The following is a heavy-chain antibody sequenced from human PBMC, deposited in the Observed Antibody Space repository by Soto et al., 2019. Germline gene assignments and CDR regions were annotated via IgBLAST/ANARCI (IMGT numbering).Heavy chain of an antibody. V-gene: IGHV4-61*01. J-gene: IGHJ4*02. CDR3: ARGHSSSWFYY. CDR1: GGSVSSGSYY. Sequence: PSETLSLTCTVSGGSVSSGSYYWSWIRQPPGKGLEWIGYIYYSGSTNYNPSLKSRVTISVDTSKNQFSLKLSSVTAADTAVYYCARGHSSSWFYYWGQGTLVTAPQ. D-gene: IGHD6-13*01. CDR2: IYYSGST.